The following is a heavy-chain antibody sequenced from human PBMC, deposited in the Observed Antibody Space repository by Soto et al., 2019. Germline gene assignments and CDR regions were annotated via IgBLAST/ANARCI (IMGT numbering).Heavy chain of an antibody. CDR2: IYYSGRT. D-gene: IGHD4-17*01. J-gene: IGHJ4*02. Sequence: QVQLQESGPGLVKPSETLSLTCTVSGASLSNYYWSWIRQPPGKGLEWIGYIYYSGRTNYNPSLKSRLTMSVDTSKNQVSLKLNSVTAADTAVYYCARNDHGGNPFFANSGQGTLVTVSS. V-gene: IGHV4-59*01. CDR1: GASLSNYY. CDR3: ARNDHGGNPFFAN.